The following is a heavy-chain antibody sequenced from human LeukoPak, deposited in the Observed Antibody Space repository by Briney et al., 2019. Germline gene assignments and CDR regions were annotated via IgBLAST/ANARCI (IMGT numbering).Heavy chain of an antibody. V-gene: IGHV3-7*03. Sequence: GESLRLSCAASGFTFTRYSMNWVRQAPGKGLEWVANIKQDGSEKYYVDSVKGRFTISRDNAKNSLYLQMNSLRAEDTAVYYCARNLGYSSSWYSYYYMDVWGKGTTVTISS. J-gene: IGHJ6*03. CDR3: ARNLGYSSSWYSYYYMDV. CDR1: GFTFTRYS. CDR2: IKQDGSEK. D-gene: IGHD6-13*01.